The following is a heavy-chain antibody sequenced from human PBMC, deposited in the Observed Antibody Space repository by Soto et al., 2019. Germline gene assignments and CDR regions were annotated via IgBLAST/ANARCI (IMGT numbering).Heavy chain of an antibody. CDR3: ASAPAGYSSGWYYGFQWELSSYFDY. V-gene: IGHV4-61*01. Sequence: SETLSLTCTVSGDSVSSGTYFWSWIRQPPGKGLEWIGYVYYSGSTNYNPTLKSRVTISVDTSKNQFSLKLSSVTAADTAVYYCASAPAGYSSGWYYGFQWELSSYFDYWGQGTLVTVSS. CDR2: VYYSGST. D-gene: IGHD6-19*01. CDR1: GDSVSSGTYF. J-gene: IGHJ4*02.